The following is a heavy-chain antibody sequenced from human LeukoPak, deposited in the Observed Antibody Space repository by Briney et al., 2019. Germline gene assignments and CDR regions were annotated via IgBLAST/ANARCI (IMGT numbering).Heavy chain of an antibody. J-gene: IGHJ4*02. CDR1: GYTFNSYD. D-gene: IGHD1-26*01. CDR2: MHPSSDNT. V-gene: IGHV1-8*01. Sequence: ASVKVSCKTSGYTFNSYDINWVRQATGQGLEWMGWMHPSSDNTGYAQKFQGRVTMTRNTSISTAYMELSSLRSEDTAVYYCARGWSMVQVGATSSYFDFWGQGTLATVSS. CDR3: ARGWSMVQVGATSSYFDF.